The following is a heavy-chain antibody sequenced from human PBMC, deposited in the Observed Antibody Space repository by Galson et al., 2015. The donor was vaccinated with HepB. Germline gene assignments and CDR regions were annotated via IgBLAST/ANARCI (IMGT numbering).Heavy chain of an antibody. Sequence: SVKVSCKASGSTFTSYDINWVRQATGQGLEWMGWMNPNSGNTGYAQKFQGRVTMTRNTSISTAYMELSSLRSEDTAVYYCARGALGQLERVAPGDYSYYYGMHVWRQGTTLTASS. CDR1: GSTFTSYD. J-gene: IGHJ6*02. D-gene: IGHD6-6*01. CDR2: MNPNSGNT. CDR3: ARGALGQLERVAPGDYSYYYGMHV. V-gene: IGHV1-8*01.